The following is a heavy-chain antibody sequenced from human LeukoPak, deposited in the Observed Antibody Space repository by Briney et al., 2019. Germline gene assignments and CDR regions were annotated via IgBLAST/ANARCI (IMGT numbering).Heavy chain of an antibody. D-gene: IGHD3-22*01. CDR2: MNPNSGNT. CDR3: ARGRPYCHDSSWFDP. V-gene: IGHV1-8*01. J-gene: IGHJ5*02. CDR1: AYTFTSYD. Sequence: GASVKVSCKASAYTFTSYDINWVRQATGQGLEWTGWMNPNSGNTGYAQKFQGRVTMTRNTSISTAYMELSSLRSEDTAVYYCARGRPYCHDSSWFDPWGQGTLVTVSS.